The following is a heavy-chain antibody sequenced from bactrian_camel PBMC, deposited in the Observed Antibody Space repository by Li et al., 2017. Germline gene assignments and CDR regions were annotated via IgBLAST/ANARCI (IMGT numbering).Heavy chain of an antibody. J-gene: IGHJ4*01. Sequence: DVQLVESGGGLVQPGGSLRLSCAASGFSFRLVTLSWVRQLPGKGVEWVATIGASSHYANSVKGRFTISRDNDKSALYLQLNNLKPEDTAIYYCVKQGGYWDFVDWGQGTQVTVS. D-gene: IGHD1*01. CDR1: GFSFRLVT. CDR2: IGASS. CDR3: VKQGGYWDFVD. V-gene: IGHV3S40*01.